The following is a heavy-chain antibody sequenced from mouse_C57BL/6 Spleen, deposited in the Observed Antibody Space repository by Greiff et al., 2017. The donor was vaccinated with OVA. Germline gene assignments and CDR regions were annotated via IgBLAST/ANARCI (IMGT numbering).Heavy chain of an antibody. CDR1: GYTFTGYW. J-gene: IGHJ2*01. CDR3: SRGHSCHFDY. Sequence: VQLQQSGAELMKPGASVKLSCKATGYTFTGYWIEWVKQRPGHGLEWIGEILPGSDNTNYHEKSKDKATFTAETSPNTAYMHLCSLTTEDSAISYCSRGHSCHFDYWGQGTTLTVSS. V-gene: IGHV1-9*01. CDR2: ILPGSDNT.